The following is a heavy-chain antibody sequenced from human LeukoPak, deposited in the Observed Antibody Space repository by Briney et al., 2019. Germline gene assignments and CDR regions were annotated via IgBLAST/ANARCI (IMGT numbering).Heavy chain of an antibody. CDR2: IYTSGST. V-gene: IGHV4-4*07. CDR1: GCSISSYY. CDR3: ARVLRDYYYYYMDV. D-gene: IGHD2/OR15-2a*01. Sequence: PSETLSLTCTVSGCSISSYYWSWIRQPAGKGLEWISRIYTSGSTNYNPSLKSRVTMSVDTSKNQFSLKLSSVTAADTAVYYCARVLRDYYYYYMDVWGKGTTVTVSS. J-gene: IGHJ6*03.